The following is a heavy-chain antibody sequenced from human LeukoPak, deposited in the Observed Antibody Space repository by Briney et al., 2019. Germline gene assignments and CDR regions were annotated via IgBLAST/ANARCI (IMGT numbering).Heavy chain of an antibody. CDR3: ARFGPGDYYDSSGYYSPLLDY. Sequence: GGSLRLSCVASGFTFRSYSMNWVRQAPGKGLEWVSYISSSSSAIYYADSVKGRFTISRDNAKNSLYLQMNSLRAEDTAVYYCARFGPGDYYDSSGYYSPLLDYWGQGTLVTVSS. CDR2: ISSSSSAI. J-gene: IGHJ4*02. V-gene: IGHV3-48*01. CDR1: GFTFRSYS. D-gene: IGHD3-22*01.